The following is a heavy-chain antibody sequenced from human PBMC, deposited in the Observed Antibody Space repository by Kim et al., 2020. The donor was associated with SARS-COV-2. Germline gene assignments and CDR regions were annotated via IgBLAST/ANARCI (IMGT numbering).Heavy chain of an antibody. J-gene: IGHJ4*02. V-gene: IGHV1-46*01. Sequence: TTYAQKFQGRVTMTRDTSTSTVYMELSSLRSEDTAVYYCAKDVVGATAYWGQGTLVTVSS. CDR2: T. CDR3: AKDVVGATAY. D-gene: IGHD1-26*01.